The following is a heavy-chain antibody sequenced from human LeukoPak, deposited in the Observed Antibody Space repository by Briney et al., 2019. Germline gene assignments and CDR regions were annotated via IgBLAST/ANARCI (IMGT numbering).Heavy chain of an antibody. D-gene: IGHD3-10*01. V-gene: IGHV1-8*01. CDR1: GYTFTSYD. CDR3: ARVSVAMVRGVALSNYYYYMDV. J-gene: IGHJ6*03. Sequence: GASVKVSCKASGYTFTSYDINLVRQATGQGLEWMGWMNPNSGNTGYAQKFQGRVTMTRNTSISTAYMELSSLRSEDTAVYYCARVSVAMVRGVALSNYYYYMDVWGKGTTVTVSS. CDR2: MNPNSGNT.